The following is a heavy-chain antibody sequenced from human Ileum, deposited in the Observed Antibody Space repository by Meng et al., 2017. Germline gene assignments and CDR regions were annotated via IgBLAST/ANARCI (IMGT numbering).Heavy chain of an antibody. Sequence: GGSLRLSCAASGFTFSNAWMSWVRQAPGKGLEWVCSIKSNTDGRKREYTTPLKGRFTISRDDAKNTLYLQLNSLKTEDTAVYYCATITMIGRMLYFDYWGQGTLVTVSS. CDR2: IKSNTDGRKR. CDR1: GFTFSNAW. V-gene: IGHV3-15*01. D-gene: IGHD3-22*01. CDR3: ATITMIGRMLYFDY. J-gene: IGHJ4*02.